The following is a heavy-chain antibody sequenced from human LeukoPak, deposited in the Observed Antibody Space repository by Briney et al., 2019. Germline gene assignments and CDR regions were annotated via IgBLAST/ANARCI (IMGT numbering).Heavy chain of an antibody. CDR3: ARVARGIAVAGPALDY. D-gene: IGHD6-19*01. V-gene: IGHV3-21*01. CDR2: ISSSSSYI. CDR1: GFTFSSYS. Sequence: PGGSLRLSCAASGFTFSSYSMNWVRQAPGKGLEWVSSISSSSSYIYYADSVKGRFTISRDNAKNSLYLQMNSLRAEDTAVYYCARVARGIAVAGPALDYWGQGTLVTVSS. J-gene: IGHJ4*02.